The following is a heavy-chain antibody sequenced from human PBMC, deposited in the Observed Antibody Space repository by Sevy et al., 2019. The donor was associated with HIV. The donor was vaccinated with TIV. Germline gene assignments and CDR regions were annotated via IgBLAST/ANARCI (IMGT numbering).Heavy chain of an antibody. CDR2: ISSSSSYI. CDR3: ARAVGVVVVAATAYYYYGMDV. V-gene: IGHV3-21*01. Sequence: GGSLRLSCAASGFTFSSYSMNWVRQAPGKGLEWVSSISSSSSYIYYADSVKGRFTISRDNAKNSLYLQMNSLRAEDKAVYYCARAVGVVVVAATAYYYYGMDVWGQGTTVTVSS. CDR1: GFTFSSYS. D-gene: IGHD2-15*01. J-gene: IGHJ6*02.